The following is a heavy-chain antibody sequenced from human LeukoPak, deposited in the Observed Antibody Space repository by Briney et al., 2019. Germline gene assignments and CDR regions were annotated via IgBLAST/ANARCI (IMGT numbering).Heavy chain of an antibody. Sequence: ASVKVSCKASGYTFTSYGISWVRQAPGQGLEWMGWISAFSGNTNYAQKLQGRVTMTTDTSTSTAYMELRSLRSDDTAVYYCARDDAGGYCSGGSCYSGAYYYYYMDVWGKGTTVTISS. CDR2: ISAFSGNT. CDR1: GYTFTSYG. V-gene: IGHV1-18*01. D-gene: IGHD2-15*01. J-gene: IGHJ6*03. CDR3: ARDDAGGYCSGGSCYSGAYYYYYMDV.